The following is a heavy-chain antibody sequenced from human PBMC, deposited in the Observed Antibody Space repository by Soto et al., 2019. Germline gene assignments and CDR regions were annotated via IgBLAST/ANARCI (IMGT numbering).Heavy chain of an antibody. CDR2: ISSDSRTI. V-gene: IGHV3-48*02. D-gene: IGHD3-3*01. CDR3: ARIKLVEWFFINVDVYDMDV. Sequence: GGSLRLSCVASGFSLSDYAVNWVRQAPGKGLEWVSFISSDSRTIYYADSVEGRFTVSRDNARNSVSLQMDSLRDEDAAVYYCARIKLVEWFFINVDVYDMDVWGQGSPVTVSS. J-gene: IGHJ6*02. CDR1: GFSLSDYA.